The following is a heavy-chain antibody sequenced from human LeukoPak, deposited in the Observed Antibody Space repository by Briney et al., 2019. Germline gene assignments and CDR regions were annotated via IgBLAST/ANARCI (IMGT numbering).Heavy chain of an antibody. CDR1: GGSFSGYY. V-gene: IGHV4-34*01. J-gene: IGHJ4*02. CDR2: INHSGST. Sequence: SETLSLTCAVYGGSFSGYYWSWIRQPPGKGLEWIGEINHSGSTNYNPSLKSRVTISVDTSKNQFSLKLSSVTAADTAVYYCARDIDYEDYWGQGTLVTVSS. CDR3: ARDIDYEDY. D-gene: IGHD4-17*01.